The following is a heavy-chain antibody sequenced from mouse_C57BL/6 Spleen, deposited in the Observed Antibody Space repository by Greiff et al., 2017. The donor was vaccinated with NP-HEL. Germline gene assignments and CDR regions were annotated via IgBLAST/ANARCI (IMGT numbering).Heavy chain of an antibody. J-gene: IGHJ1*03. CDR3: ARSGDYGYWYFEV. CDR1: GYTFTSYW. V-gene: IGHV1-7*01. Sequence: QVQLQQSGAELAKPGASVKLSCKASGYTFTSYWMHWVKQRPGQGLEWLGYINPGSGSTKYNQMFKDKATLTADKSSSTAYMQRSSLTYEDSAVYYCARSGDYGYWYFEVWGTGTTVTVSS. CDR2: INPGSGST. D-gene: IGHD2-4*01.